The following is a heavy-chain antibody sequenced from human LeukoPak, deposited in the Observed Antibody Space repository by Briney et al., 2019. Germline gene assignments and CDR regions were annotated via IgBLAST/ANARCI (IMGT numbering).Heavy chain of an antibody. J-gene: IGHJ4*02. CDR3: ARQGRKVVAGVGATKFDY. CDR1: GGSISSSSYY. Sequence: PSETLSLTCTVSGGSISSSSYYWGWIRQPPGKGLEWIGSIYYSGSTYYNPSLKSRVTMSLDTSKNQFSLKLSSVTAADTAVYYCARQGRKVVAGVGATKFDYWGQGTLVTVSS. V-gene: IGHV4-39*01. CDR2: IYYSGST. D-gene: IGHD1-26*01.